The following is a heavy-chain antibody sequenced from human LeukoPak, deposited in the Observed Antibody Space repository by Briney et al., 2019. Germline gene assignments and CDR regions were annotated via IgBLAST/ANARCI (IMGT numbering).Heavy chain of an antibody. V-gene: IGHV4-59*01. J-gene: IGHJ4*02. CDR3: ARDRVGASPFDY. CDR2: IYYSGST. CDR1: GGSISSYY. Sequence: SETLSLTCTVSGGSISSYYWSWIRQPPGKGLEWIGYIYYSGSTNYNPSLKSRVTISVDTSKNQFSLKLSSVTAADTAVYYCARDRVGASPFDYWGQGTLVTVSS. D-gene: IGHD1-26*01.